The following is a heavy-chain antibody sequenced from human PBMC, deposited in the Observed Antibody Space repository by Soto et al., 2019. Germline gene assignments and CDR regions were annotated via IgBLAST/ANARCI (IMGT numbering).Heavy chain of an antibody. V-gene: IGHV1-69*01. Sequence: QVQLVQSGAEVRKPGSSVKVSCKASRDTFNDYAITWVRQAPGQGIEWMGGIIPVLGTTKYAQKFQGRVTMTADESTSTAYMELNSLTSEDRAVYYCAAGGSNGYIRWGQGTQVSVSS. D-gene: IGHD2-2*02. J-gene: IGHJ4*02. CDR1: RDTFNDYA. CDR3: AAGGSNGYIR. CDR2: IIPVLGTT.